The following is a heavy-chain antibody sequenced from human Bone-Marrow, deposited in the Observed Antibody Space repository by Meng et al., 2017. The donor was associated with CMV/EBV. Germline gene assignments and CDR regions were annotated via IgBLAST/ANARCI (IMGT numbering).Heavy chain of an antibody. CDR1: GFTFSSYG. CDR2: IRYDGSNK. V-gene: IGHV3-30*02. J-gene: IGHJ4*02. CDR3: RVMVRGVPPSFFDY. Sequence: GESLKISCAASGFTFSSYGMHWVRQAPGKGLEWVAFIRYDGSNKYYADSVKGRFTISRDNSKNTLYLQMNSLRAEDTAVYYCRVMVRGVPPSFFDYWGQGTLVTASS. D-gene: IGHD3-10*01.